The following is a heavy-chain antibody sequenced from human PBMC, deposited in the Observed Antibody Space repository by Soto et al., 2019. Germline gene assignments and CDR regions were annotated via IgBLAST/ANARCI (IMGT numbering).Heavy chain of an antibody. J-gene: IGHJ4*01. D-gene: IGHD2-15*01. CDR2: MYNSGTS. V-gene: IGHV4-31*06. Sequence: QVQLQESGPGLLKPSQTLSLTCSVSGGSISSGTYYWSWIRHRPGKGLEWIGYMYNSGTSSYSPSLKSRSVLSDDTSQNQFSLKLTSVTAADTATYFCSRRLSGSSAFDYWGLGILVTVSS. CDR3: SRRLSGSSAFDY. CDR1: GGSISSGTYY.